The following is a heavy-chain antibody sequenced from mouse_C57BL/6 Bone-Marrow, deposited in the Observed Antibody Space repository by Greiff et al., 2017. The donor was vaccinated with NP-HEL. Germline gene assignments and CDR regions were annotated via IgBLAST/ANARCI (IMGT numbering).Heavy chain of an antibody. V-gene: IGHV5-4*01. CDR3: ARDGTRNYYYAMDY. Sequence: EVKLMESGGGLVKPGGSLKLSCAASGFTFSSYAMSWVRQTPEKRLEWVATISDGGSYTYYPDNVKGRFTISRDNAKNNLYLQMSHLKSEDTAMYYFARDGTRNYYYAMDYWGQGTSVTVSS. J-gene: IGHJ4*01. CDR1: GFTFSSYA. CDR2: ISDGGSYT.